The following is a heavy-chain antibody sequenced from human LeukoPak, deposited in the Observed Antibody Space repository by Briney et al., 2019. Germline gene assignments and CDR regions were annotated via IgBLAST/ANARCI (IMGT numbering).Heavy chain of an antibody. Sequence: PSETLSLTCAVYGGSFSGYYWSWIRQPPGKGLEWIGYIYYSGSTYYNPSLKSRVTISVDTSKNQFSLKLSSVTAADTAVYYCAREGYCSSTSCWTDAFDIWGQGTMVTVSS. CDR2: IYYSGST. V-gene: IGHV4-34*09. J-gene: IGHJ3*02. CDR1: GGSFSGYY. D-gene: IGHD2-2*01. CDR3: AREGYCSSTSCWTDAFDI.